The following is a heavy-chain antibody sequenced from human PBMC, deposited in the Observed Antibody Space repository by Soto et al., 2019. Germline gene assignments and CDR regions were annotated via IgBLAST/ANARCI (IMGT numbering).Heavy chain of an antibody. D-gene: IGHD3-3*01. J-gene: IGHJ6*02. V-gene: IGHV4-34*01. CDR3: ARARFDSWSHIYYGLDV. CDR1: GGSFSAYS. CDR2: ITHGGST. Sequence: SETLSLTCGVYGGSFSAYSRTWLRQSPGKGLEWIGEITHGGSTDYNPALKSRLVMSVDTSKNQFFLRVTSVTAADAAVYFCARARFDSWSHIYYGLDVWGQGTTVTVSS.